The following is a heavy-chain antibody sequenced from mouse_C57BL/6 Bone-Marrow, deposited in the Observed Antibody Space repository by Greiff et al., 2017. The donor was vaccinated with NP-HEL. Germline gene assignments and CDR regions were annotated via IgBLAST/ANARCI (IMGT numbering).Heavy chain of an antibody. CDR2: ISDGGSYT. J-gene: IGHJ3*01. D-gene: IGHD1-1*01. V-gene: IGHV5-4*01. CDR3: ARDTSTVVAKAY. CDR1: GFTFSSYA. Sequence: EVHLVESGGGLVKPGGSLKLSCAASGFTFSSYAMSWVRQTPEKRLEWVATISDGGSYTYYPDNVKGRFTISRDNAKNNLYLQMSHLKSEDTAMYYCARDTSTVVAKAYWGQGTLVTVSA.